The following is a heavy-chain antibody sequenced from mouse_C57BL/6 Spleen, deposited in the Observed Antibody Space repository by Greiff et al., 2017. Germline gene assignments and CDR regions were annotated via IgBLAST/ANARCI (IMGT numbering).Heavy chain of an antibody. J-gene: IGHJ1*03. V-gene: IGHV5-17*01. Sequence: EVKVVESGGGLVKPGGSLKLSCAASGFTFSDYGMHWVRQAPEKGLEWVAYISSGSSTIYYADTVKGRFTISRDNAKNTLFLQMTSLRSEDTAMYYCARRYGSEGWYFDVWGTGTTVTVSS. CDR1: GFTFSDYG. D-gene: IGHD1-1*01. CDR2: ISSGSSTI. CDR3: ARRYGSEGWYFDV.